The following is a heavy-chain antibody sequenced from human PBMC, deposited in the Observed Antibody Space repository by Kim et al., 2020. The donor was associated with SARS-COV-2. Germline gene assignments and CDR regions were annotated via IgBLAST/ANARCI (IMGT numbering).Heavy chain of an antibody. J-gene: IGHJ3*02. D-gene: IGHD4-4*01. Sequence: TKEKQAHKSRGTISVDTSKNQVSLKLSSVTAADTAVYYCARSNLADAFDIWGQGTMVTVSS. V-gene: IGHV4-34*01. CDR2: T. CDR3: ARSNLADAFDI.